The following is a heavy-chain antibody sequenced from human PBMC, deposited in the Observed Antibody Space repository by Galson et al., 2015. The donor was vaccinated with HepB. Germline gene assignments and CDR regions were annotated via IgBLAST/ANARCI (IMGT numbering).Heavy chain of an antibody. Sequence: SVKVSCKASGGTFSSYAISWVRQAPGQGLEWMGRIIPILGIANYAQKFQGRVTITADKSTSTAYMELSSLRSEDTAVYYCARDWSPTEDTIFGVTNWFDPWGQGTLVTVSS. CDR3: ARDWSPTEDTIFGVTNWFDP. CDR2: IIPILGIA. J-gene: IGHJ5*02. V-gene: IGHV1-69*04. CDR1: GGTFSSYA. D-gene: IGHD3-3*01.